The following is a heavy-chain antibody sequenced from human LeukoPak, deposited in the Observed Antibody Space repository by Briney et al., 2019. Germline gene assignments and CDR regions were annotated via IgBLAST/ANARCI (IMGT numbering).Heavy chain of an antibody. CDR2: IFSGGNT. CDR1: GGYISSYY. J-gene: IGHJ6*03. CDR3: ARDLKVMAVADGWANNHYYMDV. D-gene: IGHD6-19*01. V-gene: IGHV4-4*07. Sequence: PSETLSLTCTVSGGYISSYYWSWIRQPAGKGLEWIGHIFSGGNTNYNPSLKGRVTMSEDTSKNQIFLSLTSVTAADTAVYYCARDLKVMAVADGWANNHYYMDVWGKGTTVAVSS.